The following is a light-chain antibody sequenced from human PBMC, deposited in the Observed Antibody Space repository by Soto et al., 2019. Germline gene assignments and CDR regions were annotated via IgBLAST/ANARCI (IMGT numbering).Light chain of an antibody. Sequence: DLQMTQSPPSLSASVGDRVTITCRASQGIGNSLAWYQQKPGTVPKLLIYSASTLQSGVPSRFSGSGSGTDLTLTISSLQPEDVAAYYCQKYNTVPATFGQGTRLE. J-gene: IGKJ5*01. CDR2: SAS. CDR3: QKYNTVPAT. V-gene: IGKV1-27*01. CDR1: QGIGNS.